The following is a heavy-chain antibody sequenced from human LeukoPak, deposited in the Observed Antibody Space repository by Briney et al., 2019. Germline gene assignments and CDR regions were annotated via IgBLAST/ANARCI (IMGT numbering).Heavy chain of an antibody. D-gene: IGHD1-26*01. V-gene: IGHV4-34*01. CDR3: ARGLGSYDAFDI. CDR1: GGSISSYY. J-gene: IGHJ3*02. CDR2: INHSGST. Sequence: SETLSLTCTVSGGSISSYYWSWIRQPPGKGLEWIGEINHSGSTNYNPSLKSRVTISVDTSKNQFSLKLSSVTAADTAVYYCARGLGSYDAFDIWGQGTMVTVSS.